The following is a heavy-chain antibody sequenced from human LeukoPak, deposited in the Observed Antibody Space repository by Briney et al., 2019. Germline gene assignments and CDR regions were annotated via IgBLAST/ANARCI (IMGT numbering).Heavy chain of an antibody. D-gene: IGHD3-9*01. CDR1: GYSISSGYY. CDR2: INHSGST. Sequence: SETLSLTCTVSGYSISSGYYWGWLRQPPGKGLEWIGEINHSGSTNYNPSLKSRVTISVDTSKNQFSLKLSSVTAADTAVYYCARLPNYDILTGYREFEDYWGQGTLVTVSS. J-gene: IGHJ4*02. CDR3: ARLPNYDILTGYREFEDY. V-gene: IGHV4-38-2*02.